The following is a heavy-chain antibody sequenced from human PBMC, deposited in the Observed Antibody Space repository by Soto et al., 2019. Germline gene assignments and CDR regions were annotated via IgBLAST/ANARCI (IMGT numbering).Heavy chain of an antibody. D-gene: IGHD6-6*01. CDR3: VYSSSTHYYYGMDV. CDR2: IKSKTDGGTT. CDR1: GFTFSNAW. V-gene: IGHV3-15*01. Sequence: PGGSLRLSCAASGFTFSNAWMSWVRQAPGKGLEWVGRIKSKTDGGTTDYAAPVKGRFTISRDDSKNTLYLQMNSLKTEDTAVYYCVYSSSTHYYYGMDVWGQGTTVTV. J-gene: IGHJ6*02.